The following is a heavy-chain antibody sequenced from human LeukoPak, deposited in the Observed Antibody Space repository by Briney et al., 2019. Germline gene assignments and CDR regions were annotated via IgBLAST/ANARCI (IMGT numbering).Heavy chain of an antibody. J-gene: IGHJ4*02. CDR2: IFPADSDT. V-gene: IGHV5-51*01. CDR3: ARQGTGEIDF. CDR1: GYIFTHCW. D-gene: IGHD7-27*01. Sequence: GESLKISCQVSGYIFTHCWIGWVRQMPGKGLESMGIIFPADSDTTYSPSLQGQVTISADKSISTAYLQWSSLKASDTAMYYCARQGTGEIDFWGQGTLVTVSS.